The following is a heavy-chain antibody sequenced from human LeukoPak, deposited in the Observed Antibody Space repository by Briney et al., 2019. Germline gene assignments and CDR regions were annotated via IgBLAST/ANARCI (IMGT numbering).Heavy chain of an antibody. CDR1: GFTFSNYA. J-gene: IGHJ4*02. D-gene: IGHD1/OR15-1a*01. CDR2: TSYDGGAT. V-gene: IGHV3-23*01. Sequence: QAGGSLRLSCAASGFTFSNYAMSWVRQAPGKGLEWVSSTSYDGGATFYADSVRGRFTMSRDNSKNTLYLQMNSLKAEDTALYYCAQGGGNTNPAYWGQGTLVTVSS. CDR3: AQGGGNTNPAY.